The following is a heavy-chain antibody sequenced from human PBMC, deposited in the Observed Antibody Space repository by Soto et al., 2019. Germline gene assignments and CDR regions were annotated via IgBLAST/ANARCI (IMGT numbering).Heavy chain of an antibody. D-gene: IGHD4-17*01. J-gene: IGHJ2*01. Sequence: QVQLVQSGAEVKKPGSSVKVSCKASGGTFSSYTISWVRQAPGQGLEWMGRIIPILGIANYAQKFQGRGTMTXXKXTXPAYMELSSLRSEDRAVDYCARLRTYYGGNSWYFDLWGHGTLVTVSS. CDR1: GGTFSSYT. CDR3: ARLRTYYGGNSWYFDL. V-gene: IGHV1-69*02. CDR2: IIPILGIA.